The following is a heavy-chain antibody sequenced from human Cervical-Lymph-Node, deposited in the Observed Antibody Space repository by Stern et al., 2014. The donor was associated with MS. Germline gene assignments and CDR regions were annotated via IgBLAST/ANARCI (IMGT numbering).Heavy chain of an antibody. CDR2: IYPDDSDI. V-gene: IGHV5-51*01. CDR1: GFNFVNYW. D-gene: IGHD6-13*01. CDR3: ARHAAGGWNFDL. J-gene: IGHJ2*01. Sequence: VQLVESGAEVKKSGESLKISCKGVGFNFVNYWIGWVRQMPGKGLEWMGTIYPDDSDIRYSPSFQGQVTISADTSIDTAYLQWSSLKASDTAIYYCARHAAGGWNFDLWGRGTLVNVAS.